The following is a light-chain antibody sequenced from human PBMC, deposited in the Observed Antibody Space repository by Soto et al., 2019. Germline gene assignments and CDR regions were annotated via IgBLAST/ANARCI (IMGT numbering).Light chain of an antibody. CDR2: DAS. Sequence: EIVMTQSPATLSVSPGERATLSCRASQSVSSNLAWYQQKPGQAPRLLIYDASTRATGIPDRFSGSASETAVNLGVSALGYEDYAIYYFQKYNNCAPGACVQGT. V-gene: IGKV3-15*01. CDR3: QKYNNCAPGA. J-gene: IGKJ1*01. CDR1: QSVSSN.